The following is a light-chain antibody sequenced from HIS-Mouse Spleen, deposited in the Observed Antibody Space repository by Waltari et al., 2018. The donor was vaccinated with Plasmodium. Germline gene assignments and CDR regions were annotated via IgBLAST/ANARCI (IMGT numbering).Light chain of an antibody. CDR3: YSTDSSGNHRV. Sequence: SYELTQPPSASVSPGQTARITCSGAALPTKYAYWYQRKSGQAPVLVIYEDSKRPSGIPERFSGSSSGTMATLTISGAQVEDEADYYCYSTDSSGNHRVFGGGTKLTVL. CDR1: ALPTKY. CDR2: EDS. J-gene: IGLJ3*02. V-gene: IGLV3-10*01.